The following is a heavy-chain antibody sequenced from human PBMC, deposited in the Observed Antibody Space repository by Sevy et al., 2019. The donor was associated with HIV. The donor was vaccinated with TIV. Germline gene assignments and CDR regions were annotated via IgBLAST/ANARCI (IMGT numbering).Heavy chain of an antibody. D-gene: IGHD2-8*01. J-gene: IGHJ4*02. CDR1: GFKFNIYS. CDR2: LSFGCGKI. V-gene: IGHV3-23*01. Sequence: GGSLRLSCAVSGFKFNIYSMSWVRRAPGKGLEWVSSLSFGCGKIDYADSVKGRFIISRDDSKNTPYLQMNSLRAEDTAVYFCAREGCTRPHDYWGQGTLVTVSS. CDR3: AREGCTRPHDY.